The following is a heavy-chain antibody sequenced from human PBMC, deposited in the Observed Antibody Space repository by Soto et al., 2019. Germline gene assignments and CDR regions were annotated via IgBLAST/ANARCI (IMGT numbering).Heavy chain of an antibody. V-gene: IGHV4-39*07. CDR2: IYYSGST. CDR3: ARLGAYYQSLDL. Sequence: QPPGKGLEWIGSIYYSGSTYYNPSLKSRVTISLETSKSQFSLRLTSVTAADTAAYYCARLGAYYQSLDLWGPGTLVTVSS. J-gene: IGHJ5*02. D-gene: IGHD3-22*01.